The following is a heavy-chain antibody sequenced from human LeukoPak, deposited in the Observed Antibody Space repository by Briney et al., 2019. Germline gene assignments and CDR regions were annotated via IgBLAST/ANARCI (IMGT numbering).Heavy chain of an antibody. CDR3: ARALITMVRGVIGNWFDP. CDR2: IYYSGST. Sequence: SETLSLTCTVSGGSISSYYWSWIRQPPGKGLEWIGYIYYSGSTNYNPSLKSRVTISVDTSKNQFSLKLSSVTAADTAVYHCARALITMVRGVIGNWFDPWGQGTLVTVSS. CDR1: GGSISSYY. J-gene: IGHJ5*02. V-gene: IGHV4-59*01. D-gene: IGHD3-10*01.